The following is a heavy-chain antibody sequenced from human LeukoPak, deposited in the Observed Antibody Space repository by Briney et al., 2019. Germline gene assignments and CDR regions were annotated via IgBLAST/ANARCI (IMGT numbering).Heavy chain of an antibody. CDR2: IYQSGST. J-gene: IGHJ4*02. CDR1: GDSISSRNW. Sequence: PPGTLSLTCSVSGDSISSRNWWSWVRQPPGKGLEWIGEIYQSGSTNYNPSLKSRVTISVDKSKNQFSLNLVSVTAADTAVYYCARVRAPSLGYCTSTSCHYFDYWGQGTLVTVSS. V-gene: IGHV4-4*03. D-gene: IGHD2-2*01. CDR3: ARVRAPSLGYCTSTSCHYFDY.